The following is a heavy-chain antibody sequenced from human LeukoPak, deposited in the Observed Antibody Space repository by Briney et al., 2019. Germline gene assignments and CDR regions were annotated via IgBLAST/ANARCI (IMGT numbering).Heavy chain of an antibody. D-gene: IGHD2-15*01. CDR2: MNPNSGNT. CDR3: ARGRKTVCSGGSCYSGWFDP. Sequence: GASVKVSCKASGYTFTSYDINWVRQATGQGLEWMGWMNPNSGNTGYAQKFQRRVTMTRNTSISTAYMELSSLRSEDTAVYYCARGRKTVCSGGSCYSGWFDPWGQGTLVTVSS. V-gene: IGHV1-8*01. CDR1: GYTFTSYD. J-gene: IGHJ5*02.